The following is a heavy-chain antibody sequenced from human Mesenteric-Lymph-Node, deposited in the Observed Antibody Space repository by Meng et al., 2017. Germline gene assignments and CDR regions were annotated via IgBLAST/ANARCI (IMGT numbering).Heavy chain of an antibody. D-gene: IGHD3-22*01. CDR1: GFTFSDYW. CDR3: ARESRSYDGSGSYYGRSFDS. CDR2: IWYDGGNQ. Sequence: GGSLRLSCVASGFTFSDYWMSWVRQAPGKGLEWVAVIWYDGGNQYYADSVKGRFTISRDNSKNTVYLQMNSLRAEDTDVYYCARESRSYDGSGSYYGRSFDSWGQGTLVTVSS. J-gene: IGHJ4*02. V-gene: IGHV3-33*08.